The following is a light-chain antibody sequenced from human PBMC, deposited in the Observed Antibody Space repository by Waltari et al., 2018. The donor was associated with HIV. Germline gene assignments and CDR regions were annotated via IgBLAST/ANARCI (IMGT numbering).Light chain of an antibody. CDR3: QSYDSSLSGLL. CDR2: GNT. CDR1: SSNIGAGFD. J-gene: IGLJ2*01. Sequence: QSVLTQPPPVSGAPGQRVTISCTGSSSNIGAGFDVHWYQQLPGTAPKLLLYGNTNRPAGVPDRVSGSKSGTSASLAITGLQAEDEADYYCQSYDSSLSGLLFGGGTKLTVL. V-gene: IGLV1-40*01.